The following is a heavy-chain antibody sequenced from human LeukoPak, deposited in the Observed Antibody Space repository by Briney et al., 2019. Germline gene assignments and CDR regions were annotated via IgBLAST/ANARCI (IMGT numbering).Heavy chain of an antibody. CDR3: ARDGYSYGTGYYFDY. J-gene: IGHJ4*02. CDR2: IYYTWAT. CDR1: GGSISSYY. Sequence: SEALSLTCTVSGGSISSYYWSWIRMPPGKGLEWSGYIYYTWATYYNPSLKSRVTRSLDTSKNQFPLKLSSVIAADAAVYYCARDGYSYGTGYYFDYWGQGALVTVSS. V-gene: IGHV4-59*01. D-gene: IGHD5-18*01.